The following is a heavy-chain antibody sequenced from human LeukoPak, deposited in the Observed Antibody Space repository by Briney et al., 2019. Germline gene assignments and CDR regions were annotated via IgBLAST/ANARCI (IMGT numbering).Heavy chain of an antibody. Sequence: PGGSLRLSCAASGFTFDDYGMSWVRQAPGKGLEWVSGINWNGGSTGYADSVKGRFTISRDNSKNTLYLQMNSLRAEDTAVYYCARNSYSSSWIDDYWGQGTLVTVSS. V-gene: IGHV3-20*04. D-gene: IGHD6-13*01. CDR1: GFTFDDYG. CDR2: INWNGGST. CDR3: ARNSYSSSWIDDY. J-gene: IGHJ4*02.